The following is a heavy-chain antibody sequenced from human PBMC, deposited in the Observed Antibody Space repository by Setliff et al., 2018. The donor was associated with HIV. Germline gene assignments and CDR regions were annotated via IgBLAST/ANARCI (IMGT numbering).Heavy chain of an antibody. J-gene: IGHJ4*02. Sequence: GASVKVSCKASGGTFSSYAISWVRQAPGQGLEWMGGIIPIFGTANYAQRFQGRLTITADEYTGTAYMELSSLRSEDTAVYYCATRGRDLGFDYWGQGTLVTVSS. CDR2: IIPIFGTA. D-gene: IGHD1-1*01. CDR3: ATRGRDLGFDY. CDR1: GGTFSSYA. V-gene: IGHV1-69*13.